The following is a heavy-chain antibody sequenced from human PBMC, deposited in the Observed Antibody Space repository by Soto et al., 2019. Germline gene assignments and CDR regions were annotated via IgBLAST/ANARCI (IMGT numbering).Heavy chain of an antibody. Sequence: ASVKVSCKASGYTFTSYDINWVRQATGQGLEWMGWMNPNSGNTGYAQKFQGRVTMTRNTSISTAYMELSSLRSEDTAVYYCARDRAGSGSSAGRYYYYGLGVWGRGTTVTVSS. V-gene: IGHV1-8*01. CDR2: MNPNSGNT. CDR1: GYTFTSYD. D-gene: IGHD6-6*01. J-gene: IGHJ6*02. CDR3: ARDRAGSGSSAGRYYYYGLGV.